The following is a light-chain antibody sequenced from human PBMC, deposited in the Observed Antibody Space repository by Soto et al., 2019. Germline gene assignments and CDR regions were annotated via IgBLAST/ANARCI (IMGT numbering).Light chain of an antibody. CDR2: EVN. V-gene: IGLV2-8*01. J-gene: IGLJ1*01. CDR1: TSDIGGYDY. Sequence: QSALTQPPSASGSPGQSVAISCTGTTSDIGGYDYVSWYQQHPGKAPKLMIYEVNKRPSRVPDRFSGSKSGNTASLTVSGLQAEDEADYYCSSHGGNSPYVFGTGTKVTVL. CDR3: SSHGGNSPYV.